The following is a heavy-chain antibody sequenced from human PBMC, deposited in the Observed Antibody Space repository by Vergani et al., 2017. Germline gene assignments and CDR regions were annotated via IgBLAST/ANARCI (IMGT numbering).Heavy chain of an antibody. CDR3: ARGPNGGNSGRWFDP. CDR2: INHSGST. J-gene: IGHJ5*02. CDR1: GGSFSGYY. V-gene: IGHV4-34*01. D-gene: IGHD4-23*01. Sequence: QVQLQQWGAGLLKPSETLSLTCAVYGGSFSGYYWSWIRQPPGKGLEWIGEINHSGSTNYNPSLKSRVTISVDTSKNPFSLKLSSVTAADTAVYYCARGPNGGNSGRWFDPWGQGTLVTVSS.